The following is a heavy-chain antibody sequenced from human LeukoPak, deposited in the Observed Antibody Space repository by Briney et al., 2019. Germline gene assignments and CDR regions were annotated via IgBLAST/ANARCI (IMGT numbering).Heavy chain of an antibody. Sequence: PSETLSLTCTVSGGSISSYYWSWIRQPAGKGLEWIGRIYTSESTNYNPSLKSRVTMSVDTSKNQFSLKLSSVTAADTAMYYCARAGYSSGWYAYDYYYGMDVWGQGTTVTVSS. J-gene: IGHJ6*02. V-gene: IGHV4-4*07. CDR2: IYTSEST. CDR3: ARAGYSSGWYAYDYYYGMDV. CDR1: GGSISSYY. D-gene: IGHD6-13*01.